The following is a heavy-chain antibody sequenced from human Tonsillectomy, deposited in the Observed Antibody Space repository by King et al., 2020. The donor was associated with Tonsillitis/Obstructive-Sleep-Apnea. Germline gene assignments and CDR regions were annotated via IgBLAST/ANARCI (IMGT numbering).Heavy chain of an antibody. Sequence: VQLQQWGAGLLKPSETLSLTCAVSGGSFSGYYWSWIRQPPGKGLEWIGEINHSGSTNYNPSLKSRVTISVDTSKNQFSLKLSSVTAADTAVYYCARGRDIVVVPAAVYSSSHDYWGQGTLVTVSS. CDR2: INHSGST. J-gene: IGHJ4*02. CDR3: ARGRDIVVVPAAVYSSSHDY. V-gene: IGHV4-34*01. CDR1: GGSFSGYY. D-gene: IGHD2-2*01.